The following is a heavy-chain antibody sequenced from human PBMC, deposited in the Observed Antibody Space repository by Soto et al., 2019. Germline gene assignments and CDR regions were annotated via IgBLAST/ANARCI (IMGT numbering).Heavy chain of an antibody. CDR3: TRDRNSTRYYYYGMDV. CDR1: GYILTSYY. J-gene: IGHJ6*02. CDR2: INPSGGST. D-gene: IGHD2-2*01. Sequence: QVQLVQSGAEVKKPGASVKVSCKASGYILTSYYMHWVRQAPGQGLEWMGIINPSGGSTSYAQKFQGRVTMTRDTSTSTVYMELSSLRSEDTAVYDCTRDRNSTRYYYYGMDVWGQGTTVTVSS. V-gene: IGHV1-46*01.